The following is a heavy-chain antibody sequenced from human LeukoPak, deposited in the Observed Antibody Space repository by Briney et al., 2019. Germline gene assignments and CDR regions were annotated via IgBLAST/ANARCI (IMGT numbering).Heavy chain of an antibody. D-gene: IGHD2-2*01. CDR1: GFTFSSYA. CDR2: ISTTSTYI. CDR3: ARAGTCSSTSCDGGIEY. V-gene: IGHV3-21*06. Sequence: GGSLRLSCAASGFTFSSYAMSWVRQAPGKGLEWVSFISTTSTYIYYADSVKGRFTVSRDKSKNLLYLQMDSLRVEDTAVYYCARAGTCSSTSCDGGIEYWGQGTLVTVSS. J-gene: IGHJ4*02.